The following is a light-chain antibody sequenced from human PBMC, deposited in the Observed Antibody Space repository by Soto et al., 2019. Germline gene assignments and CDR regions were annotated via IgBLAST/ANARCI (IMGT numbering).Light chain of an antibody. J-gene: IGKJ4*01. CDR2: KAS. Sequence: DIQMTQSPSTLSASVGDRVTITCRASQSISSWLAWYQQKPGKAPKLLIYKASSLERGVPSRFSGSGSGTEFTLTISSLQPDDFATYYSQQYNSGSLITFGGGTKVEIK. CDR3: QQYNSGSLIT. V-gene: IGKV1-5*03. CDR1: QSISSW.